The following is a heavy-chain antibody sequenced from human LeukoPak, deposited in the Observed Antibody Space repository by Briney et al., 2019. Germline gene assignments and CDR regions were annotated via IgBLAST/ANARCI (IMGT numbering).Heavy chain of an antibody. D-gene: IGHD6-13*01. J-gene: IGHJ4*02. CDR2: ISYDGSNK. CDR1: GFTFSSYG. Sequence: GGSLRLSCATSGFTFSSYGMHWVRQAPGKGLEWVAVISYDGSNKYYADSVKGRFTISRDNSKNTLYLQMNSLRAEDTAVYYCARGGPAGIDYWGQGTLVTVSS. CDR3: ARGGPAGIDY. V-gene: IGHV3-30*03.